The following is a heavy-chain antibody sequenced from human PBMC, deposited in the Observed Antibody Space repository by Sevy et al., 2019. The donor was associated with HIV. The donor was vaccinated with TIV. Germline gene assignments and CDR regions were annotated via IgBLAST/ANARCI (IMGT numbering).Heavy chain of an antibody. J-gene: IGHJ6*02. D-gene: IGHD2-2*01. Sequence: GGSLRLSCAASGFSFSNYWMSWVRQAPGKGLEWVANIKRDGSEKYYVASAKGRFTISRDNAKTSLFLQMNSLRGEDTAVYYCARDCSSASCLWGMDVWGQGTTVTVSS. CDR3: ARDCSSASCLWGMDV. CDR1: GFSFSNYW. CDR2: IKRDGSEK. V-gene: IGHV3-7*03.